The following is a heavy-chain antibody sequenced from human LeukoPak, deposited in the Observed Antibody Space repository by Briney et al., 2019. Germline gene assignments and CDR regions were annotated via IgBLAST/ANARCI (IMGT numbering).Heavy chain of an antibody. CDR3: ARQTGSGLFILP. CDR1: GVSISSSNSY. Sequence: SETLSLACTVSGVSISSSNSYWGWIRQPPGKGLEWIGSIYYSGNTYYNASLKSQVSISIDTSKNQFSLRLTSVTAADTAVYYCARQTGSGLFILPGGQGTLVTVSS. J-gene: IGHJ4*02. V-gene: IGHV4-39*01. D-gene: IGHD3/OR15-3a*01. CDR2: IYYSGNT.